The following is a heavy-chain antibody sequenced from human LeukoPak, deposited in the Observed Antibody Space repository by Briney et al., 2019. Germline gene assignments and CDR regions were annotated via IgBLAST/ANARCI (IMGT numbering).Heavy chain of an antibody. D-gene: IGHD6-13*01. CDR1: GFTVSSYA. CDR2: ISYDGSNK. V-gene: IGHV3-30*04. Sequence: GGSLRLSCAASGFTVSSYAMHWVRQAPGKGLEWVAVISYDGSNKYYADSVKGRFTISRDNSKNTLYLQMNSLRAEDTAVYYCARGGSSSWYLGSYSSFDYWGQGTLVTVSS. CDR3: ARGGSSSWYLGSYSSFDY. J-gene: IGHJ4*02.